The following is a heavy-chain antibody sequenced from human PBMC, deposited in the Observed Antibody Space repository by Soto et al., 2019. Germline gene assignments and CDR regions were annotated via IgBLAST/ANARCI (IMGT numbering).Heavy chain of an antibody. CDR2: IYYSGST. V-gene: IGHV4-30-4*01. D-gene: IGHD3-3*01. Sequence: QVQLQESGPGLVKPSQTLSLTCTVSGGSISSGDYYWSWIRQPPGKGLEWIGYIYYSGSTYYNPSLKSRLTISVDTSKNPFALKLSSVTAADTAVYYCARDGHDFWSGYQHWFDPWGQGTLVTVSS. CDR1: GGSISSGDYY. CDR3: ARDGHDFWSGYQHWFDP. J-gene: IGHJ5*02.